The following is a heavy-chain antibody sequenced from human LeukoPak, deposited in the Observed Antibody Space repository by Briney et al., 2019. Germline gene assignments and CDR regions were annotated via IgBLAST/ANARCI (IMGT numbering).Heavy chain of an antibody. V-gene: IGHV4-59*01. CDR3: ARGYSVTTVAPYYYMDV. J-gene: IGHJ6*03. CDR1: GGSISSYY. Sequence: SETLSLTCTVSGGSISSYYWSWIRQPPGKGLEWIGYIYYSGSTNYNPSLKSRVTISVDTSKNQFSLKLSSVTAADTAVYYCARGYSVTTVAPYYYMDVWGKGTTVTVSS. D-gene: IGHD4-17*01. CDR2: IYYSGST.